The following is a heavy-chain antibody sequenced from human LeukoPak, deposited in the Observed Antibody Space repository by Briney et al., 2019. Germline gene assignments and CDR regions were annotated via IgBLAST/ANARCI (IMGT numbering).Heavy chain of an antibody. J-gene: IGHJ4*02. D-gene: IGHD3-16*01. CDR1: GASISSDH. Sequence: SETLSLTCAVSGASISSDHCNWIRQHPGRELEWIGNVDYNGATKYNPSLQSRITISLDTSSNQFSLTLTSVTAAATALYFCTRGYYEAFDYWGQGRLVTVSS. CDR3: TRGYYEAFDY. CDR2: VDYNGAT. V-gene: IGHV4-59*01.